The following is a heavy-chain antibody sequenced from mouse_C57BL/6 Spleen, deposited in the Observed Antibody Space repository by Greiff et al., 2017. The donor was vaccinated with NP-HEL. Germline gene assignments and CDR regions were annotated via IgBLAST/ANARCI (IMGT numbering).Heavy chain of an antibody. J-gene: IGHJ2*01. V-gene: IGHV1-43*01. CDR2: INPSTGGT. Sequence: EVQLQQSGPELVKPGASVKISCKASGYSFTGYYMHWVKQSSEKSLEWIGEINPSTGGTSYNQKFKGKATLTVDKSSSTAYMQLKSLTSEDSAVYYCARLTTDYWGQGTTLTVSS. CDR3: ARLTTDY. CDR1: GYSFTGYY. D-gene: IGHD2-13*01.